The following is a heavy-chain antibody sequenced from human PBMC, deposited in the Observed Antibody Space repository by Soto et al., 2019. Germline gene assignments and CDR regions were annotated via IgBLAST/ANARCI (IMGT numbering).Heavy chain of an antibody. CDR2: ISYDGINE. D-gene: IGHD3-16*02. Sequence: QVQLVESGGSVVQPGRSLRLSCEASGFTFTSYAMHWVRQAPGKGLEWVAVISYDGINEYYADSVKGRFTISRDNSKNTLFLQXXXLRVXXTAXYYCXXDXLXLGELSLIGYFDYWGQGTLVTVSS. V-gene: IGHV3-30-3*01. CDR3: XXDXLXLGELSLIGYFDY. CDR1: GFTFTSYA. J-gene: IGHJ4*02.